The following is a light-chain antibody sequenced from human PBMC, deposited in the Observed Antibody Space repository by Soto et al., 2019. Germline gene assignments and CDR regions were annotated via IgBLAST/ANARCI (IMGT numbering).Light chain of an antibody. V-gene: IGLV1-40*01. J-gene: IGLJ3*02. Sequence: QPVLTQPPSVSGAPGQRVTISCTGSSSNIGAGYDVHWYQQLPGTAPKLLIYGNSNRPSGVPDRLSGSKSGTSASLAITGRQAEDEADYYCQSYDSSLSGWVFGGGTKLTVL. CDR2: GNS. CDR3: QSYDSSLSGWV. CDR1: SSNIGAGYD.